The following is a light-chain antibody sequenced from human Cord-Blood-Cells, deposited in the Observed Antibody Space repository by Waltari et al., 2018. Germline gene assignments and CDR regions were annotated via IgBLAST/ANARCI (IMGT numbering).Light chain of an antibody. CDR1: SSDVGRYNL. Sequence: QSALTQPASVSGSPGQSITISCTGTSSDVGRYNLISWYQHPPGTAPKLMIYECSKRPSGVSNRFSGSKSGNTASLTISGLQAEDEADYYCCSYAGSSTFHVVFGGGTKLTVL. V-gene: IGLV2-23*03. J-gene: IGLJ2*01. CDR3: CSYAGSSTFHVV. CDR2: ECS.